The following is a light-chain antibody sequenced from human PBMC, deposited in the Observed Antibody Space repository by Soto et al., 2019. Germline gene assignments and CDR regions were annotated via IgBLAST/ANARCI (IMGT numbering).Light chain of an antibody. CDR3: CSYAGTYTLVV. V-gene: IGLV2-11*01. Sequence: QSVLTQPRSVSGSPGQSVTISCTGTSSDVGGYNFVSWYQQHPGKAPKLMIFDVIKRPSGVPDRFSGSKSGNTASLTISGLQAEDDADYYCCSYAGTYTLVVFGGGTKLTVL. CDR2: DVI. CDR1: SSDVGGYNF. J-gene: IGLJ3*02.